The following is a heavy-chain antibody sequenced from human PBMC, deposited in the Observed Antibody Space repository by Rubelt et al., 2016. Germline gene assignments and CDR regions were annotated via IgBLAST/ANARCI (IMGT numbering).Heavy chain of an antibody. CDR3: ARGERWLQFYYYGMDV. J-gene: IGHJ6*02. Sequence: QVHLKQWGAGLLKPSETLSLTCAVYGGSFSGYYWSWIRQPPGKGLEWLGELNHSGSTNSNPSLKRRATMTVATSKHQLSLKLSSVTAADTAVYYCARGERWLQFYYYGMDVWGQGTTVTVSS. D-gene: IGHD5-24*01. CDR2: LNHSGST. CDR1: GGSFSGYY. V-gene: IGHV4-34*02.